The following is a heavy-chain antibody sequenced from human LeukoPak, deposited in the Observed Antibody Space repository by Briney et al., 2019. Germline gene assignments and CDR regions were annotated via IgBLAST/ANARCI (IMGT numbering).Heavy chain of an antibody. CDR3: ARGFRGPNFDY. V-gene: IGHV4-59*08. CDR1: GGSISSYY. J-gene: IGHJ4*02. CDR2: IYYSGST. D-gene: IGHD3-3*01. Sequence: KPSETLSLTCAVSGGSISSYYWSWIRQPPGKGLEWIGYIYYSGSTNYNPSLKSRVTISVDTSKNQFSLKLSPVTAADTAVYYCARGFRGPNFDYWGQGTLVTVSS.